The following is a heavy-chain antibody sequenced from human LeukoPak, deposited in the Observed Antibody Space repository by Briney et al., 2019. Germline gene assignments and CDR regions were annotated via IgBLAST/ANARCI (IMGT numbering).Heavy chain of an antibody. D-gene: IGHD3-10*02. CDR3: AELGITMIGGV. CDR1: GFTFSSQW. CDR2: VNQGGTEK. J-gene: IGHJ6*04. Sequence: GGSLRLSCVASGFTFSSQWMSWVRQAPGKGLEWVANVNQGGTEKYYVDSVKGRFTISRDNAENSLYLQMNSLRAEDTAVYYCAELGITMIGGVWGKGTTVTISS. V-gene: IGHV3-7*01.